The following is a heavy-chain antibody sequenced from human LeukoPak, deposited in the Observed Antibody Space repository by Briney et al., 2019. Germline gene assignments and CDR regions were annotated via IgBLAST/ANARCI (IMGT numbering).Heavy chain of an antibody. CDR1: GFIFSTCG. D-gene: IGHD5-12*01. J-gene: IGHJ3*01. CDR3: AKGLRELWGDAFDL. CDR2: IRGSGNNT. Sequence: GGSLRLSCEASGFIFSTCGMSWVRQAPGKGLEWVSGIRGSGNNTDYVGSVKGRFAISRDNSKNTLYLQMNSLRAEDTAVYYCAKGLRELWGDAFDLWGQGTMVTVSS. V-gene: IGHV3-23*01.